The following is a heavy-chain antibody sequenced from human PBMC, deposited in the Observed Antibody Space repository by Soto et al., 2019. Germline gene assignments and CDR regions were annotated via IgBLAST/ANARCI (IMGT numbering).Heavy chain of an antibody. CDR1: GCSISSGFYS. Sequence: PSETLSLTCAVSGCSISSGFYSWSWIRQPPGKGLEWIGYIYHSGSTYYNPSLKSRVTISVDRSKNQFSLKLSSVTAADTAVYYCARVVTGTTNWFDPWGQGTLVTVSS. D-gene: IGHD1-7*01. J-gene: IGHJ5*02. CDR2: IYHSGST. CDR3: ARVVTGTTNWFDP. V-gene: IGHV4-30-2*01.